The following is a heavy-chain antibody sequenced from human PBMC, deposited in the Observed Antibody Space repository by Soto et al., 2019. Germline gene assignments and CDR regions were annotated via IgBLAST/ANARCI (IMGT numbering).Heavy chain of an antibody. D-gene: IGHD3-22*01. V-gene: IGHV3-7*05. Sequence: GGSLRLSCAASGFTFSSYWMSWVRQAPGKGLEWVANIKQDGSEKYYVDSVKGRFTISRDKAKNSLYLQMNSLRAEDTAVYYCARVGAQYYYDSSGYCDYWGQGTLVTVSS. CDR2: IKQDGSEK. CDR3: ARVGAQYYYDSSGYCDY. CDR1: GFTFSSYW. J-gene: IGHJ4*02.